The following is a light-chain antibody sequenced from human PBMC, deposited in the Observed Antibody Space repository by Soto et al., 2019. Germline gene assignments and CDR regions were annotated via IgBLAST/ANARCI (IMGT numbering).Light chain of an antibody. CDR3: ATWDNNLSAV. J-gene: IGLJ3*02. CDR1: PSNFGHNY. CDR2: AID. Sequence: QSVLTQPPSVSAAPGQTVTTSGSGGPSNFGHNYFSWYRHLQGTAPTLHIYAIDKRPSGILDRFSGSKSGTSATLAITGLQTGDEADYYCATWDNNLSAVFGGGTKLTVL. V-gene: IGLV1-51*01.